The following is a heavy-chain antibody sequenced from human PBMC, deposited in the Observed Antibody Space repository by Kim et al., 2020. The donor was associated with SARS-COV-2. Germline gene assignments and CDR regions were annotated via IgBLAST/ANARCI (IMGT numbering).Heavy chain of an antibody. J-gene: IGHJ5*02. CDR2: ISYDGSNK. V-gene: IGHV3-30*18. CDR3: AKDHDYDFWNWFDP. D-gene: IGHD3-3*01. Sequence: GGSLRLSCAASGFTFSSYGMHWVRQAPGKGLEWVAVISYDGSNKYYADSVKGRFTISRDNSKNTLYLQMNSLRAEDTAVYYCAKDHDYDFWNWFDPWGQGPLVTVSS. CDR1: GFTFSSYG.